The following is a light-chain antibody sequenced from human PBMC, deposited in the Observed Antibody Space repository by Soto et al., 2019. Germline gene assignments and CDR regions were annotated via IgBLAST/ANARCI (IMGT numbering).Light chain of an antibody. CDR1: QSVSSSY. Sequence: EIVLTQSPGTLSLSPGERATLSCRASQSVSSSYLAWYQQTPGQAPRLLTYGASSRATGIPDRFSGSGSGTDFTLTISRLEPEDFAVYYCQQYGSSSWTFGQGTKVEIK. CDR2: GAS. CDR3: QQYGSSSWT. J-gene: IGKJ1*01. V-gene: IGKV3-20*01.